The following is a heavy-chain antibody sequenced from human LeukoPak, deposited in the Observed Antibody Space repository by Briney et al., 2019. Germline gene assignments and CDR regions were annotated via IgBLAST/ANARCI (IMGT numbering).Heavy chain of an antibody. D-gene: IGHD1-14*01. CDR3: ARVGNHNYYYYYGMDV. J-gene: IGHJ6*02. Sequence: GGSLRLSCAASGFTFSSYAMSWVRQAPGKGLEWVSVIYSGGSTYYADSVKGRFTISRDNSKNTLYLQMNSLRAEDTAVYYCARVGNHNYYYYYGMDVWGQGTTVTVSS. CDR1: GFTFSSYA. CDR2: IYSGGST. V-gene: IGHV3-23*03.